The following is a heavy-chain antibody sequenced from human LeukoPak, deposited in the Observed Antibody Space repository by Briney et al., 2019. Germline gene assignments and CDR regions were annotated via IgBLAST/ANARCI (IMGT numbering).Heavy chain of an antibody. J-gene: IGHJ4*02. CDR1: GYTFTSYG. Sequence: GASVKVSCKASGYTFTSYGISWVRQAPGQGLEWMGWINPNSGGTNYAQKFQGRVTMTRDTSISTAYMELSRLRSDDTAVYYCARKTPGVPAAPFDYWGQGTLVTVSS. CDR2: INPNSGGT. V-gene: IGHV1-2*02. CDR3: ARKTPGVPAAPFDY. D-gene: IGHD2-2*01.